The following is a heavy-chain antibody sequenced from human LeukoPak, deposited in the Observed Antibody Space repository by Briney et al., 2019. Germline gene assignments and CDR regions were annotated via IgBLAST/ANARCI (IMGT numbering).Heavy chain of an antibody. D-gene: IGHD3-9*01. CDR1: GFTFSTYW. CDR2: IKEDGSQK. J-gene: IGHJ3*02. CDR3: ARDLGVGNILTGYYDAFDI. V-gene: IGHV3-7*01. Sequence: TGGSLRLSCAASGFTFSTYWMTWVRQAPGKGLEWVANIKEDGSQKYFVDSVKGRFTISRDNAKNSLYLQMNSLRAEDTAVYYCARDLGVGNILTGYYDAFDIWGQGTVVTVSS.